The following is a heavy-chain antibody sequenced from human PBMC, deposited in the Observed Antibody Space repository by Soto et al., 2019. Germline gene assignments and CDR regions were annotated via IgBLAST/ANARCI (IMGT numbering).Heavy chain of an antibody. CDR1: GGSISSYY. D-gene: IGHD7-27*01. CDR2: IYYSGST. J-gene: IGHJ4*02. CDR3: ARRWGYSFDY. Sequence: PSETLSLTCTVSGGSISSYYSGWIRRPPGKGLEWIGSIYYSGSTYYNPSLKSRVTISVDTSKNQFSLKLSSVTAADTAVYYCARRWGYSFDYWGQGTLVTVSS. V-gene: IGHV4-39*01.